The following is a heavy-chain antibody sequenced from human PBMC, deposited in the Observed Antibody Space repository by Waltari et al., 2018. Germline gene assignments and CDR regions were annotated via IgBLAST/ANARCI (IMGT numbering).Heavy chain of an antibody. Sequence: EVQLVESGGGLVQPGGSLRLSCAASGFTFSNYWMTWVRQAPGKGLGWVAKIKQEGSAKYYVDSVKGRFTISRDNARNSLFLQMDSLRAEDTAVYYCARLAVWVAQEDFWGQGTLVTVSS. CDR3: ARLAVWVAQEDF. J-gene: IGHJ4*02. V-gene: IGHV3-7*01. CDR2: IKQEGSAK. D-gene: IGHD1-26*01. CDR1: GFTFSNYW.